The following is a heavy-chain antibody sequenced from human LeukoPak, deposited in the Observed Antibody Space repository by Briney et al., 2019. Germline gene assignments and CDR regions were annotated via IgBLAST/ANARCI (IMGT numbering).Heavy chain of an antibody. V-gene: IGHV3-53*01. D-gene: IGHD5-24*01. CDR3: ARSPRDGYNSFDF. CDR2: IYSGGDT. CDR1: GFTVRSNY. Sequence: GGSLRLSCAASGFTVRSNYMSWVRQAPGEGLEWVSIIYSGGDTYYADSVKGRFTISRDNSKNTLYLQMNSLRAEDTAVYYCARSPRDGYNSFDFWGQGTLVTVSS. J-gene: IGHJ4*02.